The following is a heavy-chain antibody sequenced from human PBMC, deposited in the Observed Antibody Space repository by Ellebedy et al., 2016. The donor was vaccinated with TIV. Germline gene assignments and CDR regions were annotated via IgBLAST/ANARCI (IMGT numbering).Heavy chain of an antibody. CDR1: GYTFTSYY. CDR2: INPSGGAT. Sequence: AASVKVSCKASGYTFTSYYMYWVRRAPGQGLEWMVIINPSGGATSYAQEFQGRVTVTTDTSTSTVYMELSGLRSEDTAVYYCARAQKGSFDIWGQGTMVTVSS. J-gene: IGHJ3*02. CDR3: ARAQKGSFDI. V-gene: IGHV1-46*01.